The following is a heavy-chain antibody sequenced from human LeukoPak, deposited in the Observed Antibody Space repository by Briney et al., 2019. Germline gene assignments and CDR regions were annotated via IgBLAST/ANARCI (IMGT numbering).Heavy chain of an antibody. D-gene: IGHD6-19*01. Sequence: ASVKVSCKASGGTFSSYAISWVRQARGQGLEWMGRIIPILGIANYAQKFQGRVTITADKSTSTAYMELSSLRSEDTAVYYCARDSSGWPFDYWGQGTLVTVSS. CDR2: IIPILGIA. V-gene: IGHV1-69*04. CDR3: ARDSSGWPFDY. J-gene: IGHJ4*02. CDR1: GGTFSSYA.